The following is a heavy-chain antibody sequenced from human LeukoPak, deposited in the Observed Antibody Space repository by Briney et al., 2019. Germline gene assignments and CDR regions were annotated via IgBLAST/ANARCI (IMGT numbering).Heavy chain of an antibody. CDR1: GFTLSSYS. Sequence: GGSLRLSCAASGFTLSSYSMNWVRQAPAKGLEWVSYISSGSSTIYYADSVKGRFTISRDNAKNSLYLQMNSLRAEDTAVYYCARDFPLDYWGQGTLVTVSS. CDR2: ISSGSSTI. V-gene: IGHV3-48*04. J-gene: IGHJ4*02. CDR3: ARDFPLDY.